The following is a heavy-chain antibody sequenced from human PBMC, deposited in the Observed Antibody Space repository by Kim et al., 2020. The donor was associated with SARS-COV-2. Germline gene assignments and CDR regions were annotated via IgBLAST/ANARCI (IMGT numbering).Heavy chain of an antibody. CDR2: ISYDGSNK. CDR1: GFTFSSYG. J-gene: IGHJ6*03. CDR3: AKGGYGYYYYMDV. D-gene: IGHD3-22*01. V-gene: IGHV3-30*18. Sequence: GGSLRLSCAASGFTFSSYGMHWVRQAPGKGLEWVAVISYDGSNKYYADSVKGRFTISRDNSKNTLYLQMNSLRAEDTAVYVCAKGGYGYYYYMDVWGKGT.